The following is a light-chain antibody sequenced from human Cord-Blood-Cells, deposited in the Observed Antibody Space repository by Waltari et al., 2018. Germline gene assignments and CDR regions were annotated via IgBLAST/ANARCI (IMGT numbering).Light chain of an antibody. CDR1: QSLLHSNGYNY. J-gene: IGKJ5*01. V-gene: IGKV2-28*01. Sequence: DIVMTQSQLSLPVTPGEPASISCRSSQSLLHSNGYNYLDWYLQKPGQSPQLLIYLGSTRASGVPDRFSGSGSGTDFTLKISRVEAEDVGVYYCMQALQTPITFGQGTRLEIK. CDR2: LGS. CDR3: MQALQTPIT.